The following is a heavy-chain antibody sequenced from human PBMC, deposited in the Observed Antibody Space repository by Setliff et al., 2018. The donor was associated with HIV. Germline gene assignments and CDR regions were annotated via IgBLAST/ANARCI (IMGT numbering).Heavy chain of an antibody. Sequence: GGSLRLSCAASGFTFSSCWVTWVGQGQGKGLEWVDNIKQDGSEKYYVDSVKGRFTISRDNGKSSLYLQMNSLRAEDTAVYYCASSGYNYGGYYMDVWGKGTTVTVSS. D-gene: IGHD5-18*01. CDR2: IKQDGSEK. CDR3: ASSGYNYGGYYMDV. CDR1: GFTFSSCW. J-gene: IGHJ6*03. V-gene: IGHV3-7*03.